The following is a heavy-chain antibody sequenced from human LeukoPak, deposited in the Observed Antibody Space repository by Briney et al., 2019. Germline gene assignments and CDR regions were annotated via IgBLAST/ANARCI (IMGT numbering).Heavy chain of an antibody. V-gene: IGHV5-51*01. CDR2: IYPGDSDT. Sequence: GESLKISCKGSGYTFSSYRIGWVRQMPGKGLEWMGTIYPGDSDTRYSPSFQGQVTISADKSISTAYLQWSSLKASDTAMYYCARPRIAVASTPLYMDVWGNGTTVTVSS. CDR3: ARPRIAVASTPLYMDV. D-gene: IGHD6-19*01. J-gene: IGHJ6*03. CDR1: GYTFSSYR.